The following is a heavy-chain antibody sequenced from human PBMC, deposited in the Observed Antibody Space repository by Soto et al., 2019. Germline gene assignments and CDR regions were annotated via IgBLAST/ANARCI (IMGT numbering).Heavy chain of an antibody. CDR2: IHRDGSST. CDR1: GFTFSSYW. CDR3: VRWDSSSYHYYHGMDV. Sequence: PGGSLRLSCAASGFTFSSYWMHWVRQAPGKGLVWVSRIHRDGSSTSYADSVKGRFTISRDNAKNTLYLQMNSLRAEDTAVYYCVRWDSSSYHYYHGMDVWGPGTTVTVSS. V-gene: IGHV3-74*01. J-gene: IGHJ6*02. D-gene: IGHD6-6*01.